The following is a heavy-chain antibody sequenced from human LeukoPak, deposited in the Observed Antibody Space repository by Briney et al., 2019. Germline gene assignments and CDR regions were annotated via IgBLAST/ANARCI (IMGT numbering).Heavy chain of an antibody. CDR2: ISSSSTYI. J-gene: IGHJ4*02. D-gene: IGHD6-19*01. CDR1: GFTLSRNT. Sequence: PGGSLRLSCAASGFTLSRNTMNWVRQAPGKGLEWVSSISSSSTYIYFADSVKGRSTISRDNAKNSLYLQMNSLRAEDTAVYYCASGSYSSGWLFDYWGQGNLVTVSS. V-gene: IGHV3-21*01. CDR3: ASGSYSSGWLFDY.